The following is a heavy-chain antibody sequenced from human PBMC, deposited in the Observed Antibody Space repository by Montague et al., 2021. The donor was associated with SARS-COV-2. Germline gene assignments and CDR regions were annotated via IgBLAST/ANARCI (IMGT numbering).Heavy chain of an antibody. CDR1: GGSIGSYY. CDR2: IHYSGSN. CDR3: ARSLDPPGTYYLPY. D-gene: IGHD3-10*01. V-gene: IGHV4-59*01. J-gene: IGHJ4*02. Sequence: SETLSLTCSVSGGSIGSYYWSWLRQPPGKGLEWIGHIHYSGSNTYSSSFTSRVTISIGTPKNQFSLKLTPVTAADTAVYYCARSLDPPGTYYLPYWGQGTLVTVSS.